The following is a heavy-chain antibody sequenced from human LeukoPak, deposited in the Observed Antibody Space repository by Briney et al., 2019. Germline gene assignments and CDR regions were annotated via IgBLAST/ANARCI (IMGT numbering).Heavy chain of an antibody. CDR1: GYTFTGYY. CDR2: INPNSGGT. J-gene: IGHJ5*02. D-gene: IGHD2-15*01. V-gene: IGHV1-2*02. CDR3: ARDRVVAREENWFDP. Sequence: GASVKVSCKASGYTFTGYYMHWVRQAPGQGLEWMGWINPNSGGTNYAQKFQGRVTMTRDTPISIAYMELSRLRSDDTAVYYCARDRVVAREENWFDPWGQGTLVTVSS.